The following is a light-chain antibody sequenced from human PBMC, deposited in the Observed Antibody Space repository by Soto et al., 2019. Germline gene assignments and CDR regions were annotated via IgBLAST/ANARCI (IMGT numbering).Light chain of an antibody. Sequence: DIQMNQSPSSLSASVGDRVTITCRASQSISSYLNWYQQKPGKAPKLLIYAASSLQSGVPSRFSGSGSGTDFTLTISSLQPEDFATYYCQHSYSTLFTFGQGTKLEIK. V-gene: IGKV1-39*01. CDR3: QHSYSTLFT. CDR1: QSISSY. J-gene: IGKJ2*01. CDR2: AAS.